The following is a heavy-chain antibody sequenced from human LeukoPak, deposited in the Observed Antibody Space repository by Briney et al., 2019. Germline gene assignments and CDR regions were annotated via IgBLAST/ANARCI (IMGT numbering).Heavy chain of an antibody. CDR1: GFTFSSYA. V-gene: IGHV3-30-3*01. CDR2: ISYDGSNK. CDR3: ARESRDGYNYLDY. J-gene: IGHJ4*02. D-gene: IGHD5-24*01. Sequence: PGGSLRLSCAASGFTFSSYAMHWVRQAPGKGLEWVAVISYDGSNKYYADSVKGRFTISRDNSKNTLYLQMNSLRAEDTAVYYCARESRDGYNYLDYWGQGTLGTVSS.